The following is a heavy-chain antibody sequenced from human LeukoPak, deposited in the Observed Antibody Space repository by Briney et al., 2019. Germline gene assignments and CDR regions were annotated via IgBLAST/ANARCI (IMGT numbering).Heavy chain of an antibody. CDR3: AKDLYCSSTSCYMDV. J-gene: IGHJ6*03. CDR2: INGGGTTT. Sequence: GGSLRLSCETSGFTFSDYSMHWVRESPGKGLVWVSRINGGGTTTSYADSVKGRFTISRDNSNNTPYLQMNSLRAEDTAVYYCAKDLYCSSTSCYMDVWGKGTTVTVSS. V-gene: IGHV3-74*01. CDR1: GFTFSDYS. D-gene: IGHD2-2*01.